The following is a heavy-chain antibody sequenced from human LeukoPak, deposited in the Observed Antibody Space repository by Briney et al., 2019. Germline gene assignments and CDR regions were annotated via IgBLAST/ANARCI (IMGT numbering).Heavy chain of an antibody. CDR2: IYHSGST. Sequence: PSQTLSLTCTVSGGSISSGGYYWSWIRQPPGKGLEWIGYIYHSGSTYYNPSLKSRVTISVDRSKNQFSLKLSSVTAADTAVYYCASCGDSGDSIDYWGQGTLVTVSS. CDR3: ASCGDSGDSIDY. V-gene: IGHV4-30-2*01. D-gene: IGHD3-22*01. CDR1: GGSISSGGYY. J-gene: IGHJ4*02.